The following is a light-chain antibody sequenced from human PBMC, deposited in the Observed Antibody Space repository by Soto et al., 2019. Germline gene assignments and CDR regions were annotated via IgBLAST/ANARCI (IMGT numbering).Light chain of an antibody. Sequence: DIQMTQSPSSLSASVGDRVTITCRASQGISNYLAWYQQKPGKVPKLLIYAASTLQSGVPSRFSGSGSGTDFTLTISSLQPEAVATYYCQKYNSAPPSTFGPGTKVDIK. J-gene: IGKJ3*01. CDR3: QKYNSAPPST. V-gene: IGKV1-27*01. CDR1: QGISNY. CDR2: AAS.